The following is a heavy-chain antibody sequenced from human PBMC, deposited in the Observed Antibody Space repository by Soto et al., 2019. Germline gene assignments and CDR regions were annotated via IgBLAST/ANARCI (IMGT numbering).Heavy chain of an antibody. CDR2: INPNSGGT. CDR1: GYTFTGYY. CDR3: AREGGGDKAINSSSWYEWEDAFDI. Sequence: QVQLVQSGAEVKKPGASVKVSCKASGYTFTGYYMHWVRQAPGQGLEWMGWINPNSGGTNYAQKFEGGGAMTRDTAMRKGCREVRRLRSDDTAVYYCAREGGGDKAINSSSWYEWEDAFDIWGQGTMVTVSS. D-gene: IGHD6-13*01. J-gene: IGHJ3*02. V-gene: IGHV1-2*02.